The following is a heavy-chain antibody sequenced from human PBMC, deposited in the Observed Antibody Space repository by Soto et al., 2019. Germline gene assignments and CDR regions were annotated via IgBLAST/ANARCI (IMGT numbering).Heavy chain of an antibody. CDR2: INHSGST. CDR3: ARGLWYYGSGSYLYYYGMDV. Sequence: SETLSLTCAVYGGSFSGYYWSWIRQPPGEGLEWIGEINHSGSTNYNPSLKSRVTISVDTSKNQFSLKLSSVTAADTAVYYCARGLWYYGSGSYLYYYGMDVWGQGTTVTVS. CDR1: GGSFSGYY. D-gene: IGHD3-10*01. J-gene: IGHJ6*02. V-gene: IGHV4-34*01.